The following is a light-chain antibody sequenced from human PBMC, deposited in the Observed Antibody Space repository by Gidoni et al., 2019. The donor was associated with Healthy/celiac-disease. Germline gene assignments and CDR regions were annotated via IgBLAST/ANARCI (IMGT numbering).Light chain of an antibody. CDR2: WAS. Sequence: DIVMTQSPDSLAVSLGERATINCKSSQSVLYSSNNKNYLAWYQQKPGQPPKLLIYWASTRESGVPARFSGSGSGTDFTLTISSLLAEDVAVYYCQQYYSTPLTFXGXTKVEIK. V-gene: IGKV4-1*01. CDR1: QSVLYSSNNKNY. CDR3: QQYYSTPLT. J-gene: IGKJ4*01.